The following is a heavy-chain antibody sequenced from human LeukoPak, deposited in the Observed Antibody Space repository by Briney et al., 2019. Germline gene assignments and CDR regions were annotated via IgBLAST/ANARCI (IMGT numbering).Heavy chain of an antibody. CDR3: ARTKFGGDDAFDI. V-gene: IGHV4-38-2*01. Sequence: SETLSLTCAVSGYSISSGYYWGWIRQPPGKVVEWIGSIYHSGSTYNHPSLNSRVTISVDTSKNQFSLKLISVTAADTAVYYCARTKFGGDDAFDIWGQGTMVNVSS. D-gene: IGHD3-10*01. CDR1: GYSISSGYY. J-gene: IGHJ3*02. CDR2: IYHSGST.